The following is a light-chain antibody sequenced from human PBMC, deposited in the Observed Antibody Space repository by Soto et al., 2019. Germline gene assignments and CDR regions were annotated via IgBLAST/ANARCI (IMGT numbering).Light chain of an antibody. Sequence: QSALTQPRSVSGSPGQSVTISCTGASIDFGNYDSVSWYQQHPAKAPRLMIYEVNKRPSGVPDRFSGSKSGNTASLTISGLLAEDEGEFYCCSYAGMYTWVFGGGTKLTVL. V-gene: IGLV2-11*01. J-gene: IGLJ3*02. CDR2: EVN. CDR3: CSYAGMYTWV. CDR1: SIDFGNYDS.